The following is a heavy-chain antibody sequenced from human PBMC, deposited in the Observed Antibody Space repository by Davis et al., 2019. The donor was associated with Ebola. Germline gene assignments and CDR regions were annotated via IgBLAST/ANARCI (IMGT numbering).Heavy chain of an antibody. CDR3: ARAPVEDVGVVIAFDY. Sequence: ASVKVSCKASGYTFTGYYMHWVRQAPGQGLEWMGWINPNSGGTNYAQKFQGRVTMTRDTSISTAYMELSRLRSDDTAVYYCARAPVEDVGVVIAFDYWGQGTLVTVSS. CDR1: GYTFTGYY. V-gene: IGHV1-2*02. D-gene: IGHD3-3*01. CDR2: INPNSGGT. J-gene: IGHJ4*02.